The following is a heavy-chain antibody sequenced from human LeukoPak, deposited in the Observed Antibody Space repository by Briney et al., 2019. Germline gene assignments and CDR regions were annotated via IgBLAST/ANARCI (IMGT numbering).Heavy chain of an antibody. CDR1: GGTFSSYA. CDR3: ARVGLYYFDY. CDR2: IIPIFGTA. J-gene: IGHJ4*02. D-gene: IGHD3-16*01. V-gene: IGHV1-69*13. Sequence: ASVTVSCKASGGTFSSYAISWVRQAPGQGLEWMGGIIPIFGTANHAQKFQGRVTITADESTSTAYMELSSLRSEDTAVYYCARVGLYYFDYWGQGTLVTVSS.